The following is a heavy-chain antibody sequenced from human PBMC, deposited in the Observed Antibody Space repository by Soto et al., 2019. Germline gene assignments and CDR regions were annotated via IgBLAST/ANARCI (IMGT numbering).Heavy chain of an antibody. CDR2: INSDGSST. CDR1: GFTFSSYW. Sequence: EVQLVESGGGLVQPGGSLRLSCAASGFTFSSYWMQWVRQAPGKGLVWVSRINSDGSSTTYADSVKGRFTISRDNAKNTLYLQMNSLRAEDTAVYYCARVETCSSTSCYSVFDYWGQATLVTVSS. V-gene: IGHV3-74*03. D-gene: IGHD2-2*01. CDR3: ARVETCSSTSCYSVFDY. J-gene: IGHJ4*02.